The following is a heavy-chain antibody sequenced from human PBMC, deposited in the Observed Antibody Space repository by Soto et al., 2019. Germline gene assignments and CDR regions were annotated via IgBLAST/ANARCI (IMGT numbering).Heavy chain of an antibody. CDR3: ARSEYYYDSSGPFDY. V-gene: IGHV1-69*02. Sequence: SVKVSCKASGGTFSSYTISWVRQAPGQGLEWMGRIIPILGIANYAQKFQGRVTITADKSTSTAYMELSSLRSEDTAVYYCARSEYYYDSSGPFDYWGQGTLVTVSS. CDR2: IIPILGIA. D-gene: IGHD3-22*01. J-gene: IGHJ4*02. CDR1: GGTFSSYT.